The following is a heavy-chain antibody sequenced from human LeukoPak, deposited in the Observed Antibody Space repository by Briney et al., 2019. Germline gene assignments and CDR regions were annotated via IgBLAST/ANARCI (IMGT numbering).Heavy chain of an antibody. CDR1: GYTFTSYY. D-gene: IGHD3-22*01. CDR2: INPSGGST. J-gene: IGHJ6*03. Sequence: ASVKVSCKASGYTFTSYYMHWVRQAPGQGLEWMGIINPSGGSTSYAQKFQGRVTMTRDMSTSTVYMELSSLRSEDTAVYYCARGRFDYYDSSGYYRPREYYYYYYYMDVWGKGTTVTMSS. V-gene: IGHV1-46*01. CDR3: ARGRFDYYDSSGYYRPREYYYYYYYMDV.